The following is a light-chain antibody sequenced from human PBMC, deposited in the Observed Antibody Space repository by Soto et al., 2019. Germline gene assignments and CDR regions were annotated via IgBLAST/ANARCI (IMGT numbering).Light chain of an antibody. CDR1: QSVGRN. V-gene: IGKV3-15*01. J-gene: IGKJ2*01. Sequence: EIVMTQSPVALSVSPGESAALSCRASQSVGRNFAWYQQRPGQAPRVLIYGTSTRATGAPARFSGSGSGTDFTLTISSLQSEDFAVYYCQQYNKWPYTFGQGTRLEIK. CDR2: GTS. CDR3: QQYNKWPYT.